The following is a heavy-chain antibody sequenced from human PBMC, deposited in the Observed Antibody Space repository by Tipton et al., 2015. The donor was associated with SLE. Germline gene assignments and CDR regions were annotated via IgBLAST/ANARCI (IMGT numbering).Heavy chain of an antibody. Sequence: SLRLSCTASGFTFGDYAMHWVRQAPREGLEWVSAISWNTGNIQYADSVKGRFTISRDNSKNTLYLQMNSLRAEDTAVYYCATMASPYYGMDVWGQGTTVTVSS. CDR3: ATMASPYYGMDV. V-gene: IGHV3-9*01. CDR1: GFTFGDYA. D-gene: IGHD5-24*01. CDR2: ISWNTGNI. J-gene: IGHJ6*02.